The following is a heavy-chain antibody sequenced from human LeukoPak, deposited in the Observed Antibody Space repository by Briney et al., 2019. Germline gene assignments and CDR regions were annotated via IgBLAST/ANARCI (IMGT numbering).Heavy chain of an antibody. V-gene: IGHV3-48*04. J-gene: IGHJ6*02. CDR3: ARDRVGGRYYYGMDV. Sequence: GGSLRLSCAASGFSFITYGIHWVRQAPGKGLEWISYIISSSYTIYYADSVKGRFTISRDNAKNSLYLQMNSLRADDTAVYYCARDRVGGRYYYGMDVWGLGTTVTVSS. CDR1: GFSFITYG. D-gene: IGHD3-16*01. CDR2: IISSSYTI.